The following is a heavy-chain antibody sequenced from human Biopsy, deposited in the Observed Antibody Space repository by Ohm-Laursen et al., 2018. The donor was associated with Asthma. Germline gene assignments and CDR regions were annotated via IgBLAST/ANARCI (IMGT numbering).Heavy chain of an antibody. V-gene: IGHV4-39*01. CDR2: ISYTGST. D-gene: IGHD1-26*01. CDR1: ADSISSNNFY. J-gene: IGHJ4*02. CDR3: ARHSGNYYAQLNY. Sequence: SDTLSLIWPVSADSISSNNFYWGWIRQPPGKGLEWIATISYTGSTYYNPSLKSRVTISVDTSKNQFSLKLSSVTAADTAVYYCARHSGNYYAQLNYWGQGTLVTVSS.